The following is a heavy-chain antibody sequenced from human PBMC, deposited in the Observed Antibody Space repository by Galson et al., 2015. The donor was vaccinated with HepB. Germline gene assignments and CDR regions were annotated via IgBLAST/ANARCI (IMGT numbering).Heavy chain of an antibody. V-gene: IGHV1-24*01. J-gene: IGHJ3*02. D-gene: IGHD3-10*01. CDR3: AMDSFTSYYGSGTPRGAFDI. CDR1: GYSLTESS. CDR2: FDPEDGEI. Sequence: SVKVSCKVSGYSLTESSMYWVRQAPGNGLEWMGDFDPEDGEIVYAQKFQGRVSMTEDTSAETAYMELSSLRSEDTAVYYCAMDSFTSYYGSGTPRGAFDIWGQGTMVTVSS.